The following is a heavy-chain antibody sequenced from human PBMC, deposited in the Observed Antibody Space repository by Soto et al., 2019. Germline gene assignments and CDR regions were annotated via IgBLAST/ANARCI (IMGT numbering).Heavy chain of an antibody. V-gene: IGHV3-30-3*01. D-gene: IGHD3-22*01. J-gene: IGHJ2*01. CDR2: ISYDGSNK. Sequence: QVQLVESGGGVVQPGRSLRLSCAASGFTFSSYAMHWVRQAPGKGLEWVAVISYDGSNKYYADSVKGRFTISRDNSKNTLYLQMNSLRAEDTAVYYCARDSSSGYSYRWYFDLWGRGTLVTVSS. CDR3: ARDSSSGYSYRWYFDL. CDR1: GFTFSSYA.